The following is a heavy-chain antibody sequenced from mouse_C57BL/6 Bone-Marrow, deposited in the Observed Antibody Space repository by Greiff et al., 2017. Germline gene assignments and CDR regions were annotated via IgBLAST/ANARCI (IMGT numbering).Heavy chain of an antibody. CDR3: ARKYYGPWYFDV. Sequence: VQLVESGPELVKPGASVKISCKASGYAFSSSWMNWVKQRPGKGLEWIGRIYPGDGDTNYNGKFKGKATLTADKSSSTAYMQRSSLTSEDSAVYFCARKYYGPWYFDVWGRGTAVTVTA. V-gene: IGHV1-82*01. CDR1: GYAFSSSW. J-gene: IGHJ1*03. D-gene: IGHD1-1*01. CDR2: IYPGDGDT.